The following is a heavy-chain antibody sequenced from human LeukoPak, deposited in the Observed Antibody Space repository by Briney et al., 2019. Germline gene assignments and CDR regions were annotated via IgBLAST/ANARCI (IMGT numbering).Heavy chain of an antibody. CDR2: IKQDGSDK. Sequence: EGCLRLSCAASGFIFSDYWMNWVRQAPGKGLEWVASIKQDGSDKYYVASVKGRFTISRDNSKNTLYLQMNSLRAEDTAVYYCASGSGSYRTPYYYMDVWGTGTTVTVSS. D-gene: IGHD3-10*01. J-gene: IGHJ6*03. CDR3: ASGSGSYRTPYYYMDV. CDR1: GFIFSDYW. V-gene: IGHV3-7*03.